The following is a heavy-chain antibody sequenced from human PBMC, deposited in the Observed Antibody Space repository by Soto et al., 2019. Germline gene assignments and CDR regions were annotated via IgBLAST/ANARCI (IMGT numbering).Heavy chain of an antibody. Sequence: SETLSLTCTVSGGSISSGGYYWSWIRQHPGKGMEWIGYIYYSGSTSYNPSLKSRVTISVDTSKNQFALSLSSVTAADTAFYYCTSARISSLYYRVENLEDWGQGTLVTVSS. V-gene: IGHV4-31*03. CDR1: GGSISSGGYY. D-gene: IGHD3-22*01. J-gene: IGHJ4*02. CDR2: IYYSGST. CDR3: TSARISSLYYRVENLED.